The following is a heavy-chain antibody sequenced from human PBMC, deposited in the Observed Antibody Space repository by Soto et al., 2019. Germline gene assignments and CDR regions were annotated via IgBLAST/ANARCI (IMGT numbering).Heavy chain of an antibody. Sequence: EVQLLDSGGGLAQPGGSLRLSCAASGFTFGNYAMNWVRQAPGKGLEWVSTVSGNGAVTYYADSVKGRFTISRDNSRITLYLQMNNLRAEDTAIYFCAKVPASLKTFDYWGQGTLVTVSS. CDR3: AKVPASLKTFDY. V-gene: IGHV3-23*01. CDR1: GFTFGNYA. CDR2: VSGNGAVT. D-gene: IGHD2-2*01. J-gene: IGHJ4*02.